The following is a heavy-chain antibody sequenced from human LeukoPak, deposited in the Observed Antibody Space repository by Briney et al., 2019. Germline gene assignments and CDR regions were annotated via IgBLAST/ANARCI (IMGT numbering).Heavy chain of an antibody. CDR3: ARGSDFVWGSYRPYFDY. CDR1: AFTFRTYS. J-gene: IGHJ4*02. CDR2: ISGSTSYI. Sequence: GGSLRLSCVASAFTFRTYSMHWVRQAPGKGLEWVSSISGSTSYIYYADSVRGRFTISRDNAKNSLNLQMNSLSAEDTAVYYCARGSDFVWGSYRPYFDYWGQGTLVTVSS. D-gene: IGHD3-16*02. V-gene: IGHV3-21*01.